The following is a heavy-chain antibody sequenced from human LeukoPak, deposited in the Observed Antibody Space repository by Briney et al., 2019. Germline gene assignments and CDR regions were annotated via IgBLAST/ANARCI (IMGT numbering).Heavy chain of an antibody. CDR3: ARQGYADFSSRPFDY. D-gene: IGHD4-17*01. J-gene: IGHJ4*02. Sequence: SETLSLTCTVSGGSIINSGYYWGWIRQPPGKGLEWIGSVYYSGNTYYNPSLRSRVTISVDTSKNQFSLKLRSVTAADTAMYYCARQGYADFSSRPFDYWGQGTLVTVSS. CDR1: GGSIINSGYY. CDR2: VYYSGNT. V-gene: IGHV4-39*01.